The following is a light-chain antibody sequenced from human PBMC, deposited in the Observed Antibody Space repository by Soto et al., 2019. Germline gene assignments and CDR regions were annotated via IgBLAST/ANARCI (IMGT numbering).Light chain of an antibody. CDR3: SSHTISSALQV. CDR1: ISDFVVYNY. Sequence: QSVLTHPASVSGSPGQSITISCTGTISDFVVYNYVPWYQQHPGKAPKLMIYGVSNRPSGVSNRFSGSKSGNTASLTISGLQADDEADYYCSSHTISSALQVFGTGTKVTVL. J-gene: IGLJ1*01. CDR2: GVS. V-gene: IGLV2-14*01.